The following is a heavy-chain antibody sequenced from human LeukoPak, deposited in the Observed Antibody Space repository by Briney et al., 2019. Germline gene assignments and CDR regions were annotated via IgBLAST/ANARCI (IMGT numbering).Heavy chain of an antibody. CDR1: GGSINSHY. J-gene: IGHJ4*02. Sequence: PSETLSLTCSVSGGSINSHYWSWIRQSPGKGLEWVGYVFNGGSTNYNPSLKRRVTISLDTSRDQFSLRLNSVTAADTAIYYCASRPADTTWYGVFDYWSQGTLVTVSS. D-gene: IGHD3-10*01. CDR3: ASRPADTTWYGVFDY. CDR2: VFNGGST. V-gene: IGHV4-59*11.